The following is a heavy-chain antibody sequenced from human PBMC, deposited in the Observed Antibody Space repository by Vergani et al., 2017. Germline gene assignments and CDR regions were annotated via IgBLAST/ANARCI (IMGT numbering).Heavy chain of an antibody. V-gene: IGHV2-5*02. CDR1: GFSLSTSGVG. D-gene: IGHD2-2*01. J-gene: IGHJ4*02. CDR3: AHSRYCSSTSCYGDFDY. CDR2: IYWDDDK. Sequence: QITLKESGPTLVKPTQTLTLTCTFSGFSLSTSGVGVGWIRQPPGKALEWLALIYWDDDKRYSPSLKSRLTITKDTSKNQVVLTMTNMDPVDTATSYCAHSRYCSSTSCYGDFDYWGQGTLVTVSS.